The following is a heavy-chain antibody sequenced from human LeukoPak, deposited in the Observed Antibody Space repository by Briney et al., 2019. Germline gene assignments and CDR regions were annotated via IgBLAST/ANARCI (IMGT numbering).Heavy chain of an antibody. J-gene: IGHJ4*02. CDR2: IYHDGST. Sequence: SETLSLTCTVSGYSISSGYYWGWIRQPPGKGLEWIGEIYHDGSTNYNPSLKSRVTISVDKSQDQFSLRLRSVTAADTAVYYCARGRVTVAGPGDYWGQGTLVTVSS. CDR3: ARGRVTVAGPGDY. V-gene: IGHV4-38-2*02. CDR1: GYSISSGYY. D-gene: IGHD6-19*01.